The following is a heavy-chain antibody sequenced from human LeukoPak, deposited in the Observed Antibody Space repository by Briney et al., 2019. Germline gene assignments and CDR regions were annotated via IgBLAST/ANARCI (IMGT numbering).Heavy chain of an antibody. CDR1: GGSFSGYY. V-gene: IGHV4-34*01. CDR2: INHSGST. Sequence: TSETLSLTCAVYGGSFSGYYWNWIRQPPGKGLEWIGEINHSGSTNYNPSLKSRVTISVDTSKTQFSLKLSSVTAADTAVYYCARAPPRSYYYGSGDAFDIWGQGTMVTVSS. D-gene: IGHD3-10*01. CDR3: ARAPPRSYYYGSGDAFDI. J-gene: IGHJ3*02.